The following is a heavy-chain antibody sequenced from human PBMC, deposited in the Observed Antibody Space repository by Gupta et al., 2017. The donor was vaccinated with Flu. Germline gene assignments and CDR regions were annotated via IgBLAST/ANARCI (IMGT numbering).Heavy chain of an antibody. V-gene: IGHV3-23*01. J-gene: IGHJ2*01. CDR2: MAGSGINT. D-gene: IGHD3-3*01. Sequence: EVQLLQSGGGLVHPGGSLRLSCAASGFTFGSYSMSWVRQAPGKGLEWVSSMAGSGINTYYVDSVKGRVTISRDTSKNTLDLQMTSLRAEDTALYYCAIRRDGDGFYDWYFDRWGRGTLVTVSS. CDR1: GFTFGSYS. CDR3: AIRRDGDGFYDWYFDR.